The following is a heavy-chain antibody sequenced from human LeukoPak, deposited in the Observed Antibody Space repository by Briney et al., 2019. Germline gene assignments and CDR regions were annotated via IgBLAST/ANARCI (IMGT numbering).Heavy chain of an antibody. J-gene: IGHJ4*02. Sequence: PGGSLRLSCSASGFTFSTYVMDWVRQAPGKGLEYVSAISSNGESTYYADSVKGRFTISRDNSKNSLYLQMNSLRAEDTAVYYCARDNYDSSGYYFDWGQGTLVTVSS. CDR3: ARDNYDSSGYYFD. CDR2: ISSNGEST. D-gene: IGHD3-22*01. V-gene: IGHV3-64*04. CDR1: GFTFSTYV.